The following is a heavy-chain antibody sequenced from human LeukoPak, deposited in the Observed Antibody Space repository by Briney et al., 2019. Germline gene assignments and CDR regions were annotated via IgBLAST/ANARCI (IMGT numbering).Heavy chain of an antibody. D-gene: IGHD2-2*01. CDR2: ISGSGGST. CDR1: GFTFSSYA. J-gene: IGHJ4*02. CDR3: ARYLNVVVPASNDY. V-gene: IGHV3-23*01. Sequence: GGSLRLSCAASGFTFSSYAMSWVRQAPGKGLEWVSAISGSGGSTYYADSVKGRFTISRDNSKNTLYLQMNSLRVEDTAVYYCARYLNVVVPASNDYWGQGTLVTVSS.